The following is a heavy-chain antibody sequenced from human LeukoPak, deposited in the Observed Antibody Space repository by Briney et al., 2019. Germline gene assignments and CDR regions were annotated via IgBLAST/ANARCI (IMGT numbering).Heavy chain of an antibody. J-gene: IGHJ5*02. CDR2: INNKADGGYT. Sequence: GGSLRLSCTASGFTFSSAWMTWVRQAPGKGLEWVGRINNKADGGYTDYAATGRWTITISRAESNYSLYLQMNSLQTEDAAVYYCTTDPIDDDFWSTYHYTSWFDPWGQGTLVTVSS. CDR3: TTDPIDDDFWSTYHYTSWFDP. D-gene: IGHD3-3*01. V-gene: IGHV3-15*01. CDR1: GFTFSSAW.